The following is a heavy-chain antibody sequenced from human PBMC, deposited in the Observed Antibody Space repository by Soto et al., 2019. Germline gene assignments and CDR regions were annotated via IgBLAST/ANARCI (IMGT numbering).Heavy chain of an antibody. CDR1: GFTFRNYA. J-gene: IGHJ4*02. CDR2: ISSDGGDK. Sequence: QVQLVESGGGVVQPGRSLRLSCVASGFTFRNYAMHWVRQAPGKGLEWVTVISSDGGDKYYADSVKGRFTISRDNSKNSLYLQMNGLRPEDTAVYYCAKDDELGAAEYYFDYWGQGTLVTVSS. V-gene: IGHV3-30-3*01. CDR3: AKDDELGAAEYYFDY. D-gene: IGHD6-13*01.